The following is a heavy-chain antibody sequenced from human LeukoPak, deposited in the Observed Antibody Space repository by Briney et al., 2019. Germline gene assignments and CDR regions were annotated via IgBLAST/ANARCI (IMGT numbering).Heavy chain of an antibody. CDR2: IYYSGST. D-gene: IGHD2/OR15-2a*01. J-gene: IGHJ4*02. V-gene: IGHV4-39*01. CDR1: GGSISSSSYY. Sequence: SETLSLTCTVSGGSISSSSYYWGWIRQPPGKGLEWIGSIYYSGSTYYNPSLKSRVTISVDTSKNQFSLKLSSVTAADTAVYYCARVKAPFRFSDYWGQGTLVTVSS. CDR3: ARVKAPFRFSDY.